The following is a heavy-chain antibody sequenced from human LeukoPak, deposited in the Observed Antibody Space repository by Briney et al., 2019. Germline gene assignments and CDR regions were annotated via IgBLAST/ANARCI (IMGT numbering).Heavy chain of an antibody. CDR2: ITWNSGTM. J-gene: IGHJ4*02. Sequence: PGRSLRLSCAASGFTFDVYAMHGVPRAPGKGLECVSSITWNSGTMNYADSVKGGFTISRDNAKNSIYLQMNRLRVEDIALLYCAKDTTPLGGYSGYGHYWGQGTVVIVSS. D-gene: IGHD5-12*01. V-gene: IGHV3-9*03. CDR3: AKDTTPLGGYSGYGHY. CDR1: GFTFDVYA.